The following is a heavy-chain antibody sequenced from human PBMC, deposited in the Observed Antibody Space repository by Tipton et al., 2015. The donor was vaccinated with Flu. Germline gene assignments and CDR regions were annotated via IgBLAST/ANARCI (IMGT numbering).Heavy chain of an antibody. Sequence: GSLRLSCTVSGGSISSYYWSWIRQPAGKGLEWIGRIYTSGSTNYNPSLKSRVTMSVDTSKNQFSLKLSSVTAADTAVYYCARKGVSELSRTFDIWGQGTMVTVSS. V-gene: IGHV4-4*07. D-gene: IGHD1-7*01. CDR2: IYTSGST. CDR1: GGSISSYY. CDR3: ARKGVSELSRTFDI. J-gene: IGHJ3*02.